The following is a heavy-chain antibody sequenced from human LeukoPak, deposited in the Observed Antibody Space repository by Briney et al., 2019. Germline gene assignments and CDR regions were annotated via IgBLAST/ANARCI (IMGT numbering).Heavy chain of an antibody. J-gene: IGHJ4*02. CDR2: IYYSGST. D-gene: IGHD4-17*01. CDR1: GGSISSYY. CDR3: ARHTPYGDLATHFDY. V-gene: IGHV4-59*01. Sequence: SETLSLTCTVSGGSISSYYWSWIRQPPGKGLEWIGYIYYSGSTNYNPSLKSRVTISVDTSKNQFSLKLSSVTAADTAVYYCARHTPYGDLATHFDYWGQGTLVTVSS.